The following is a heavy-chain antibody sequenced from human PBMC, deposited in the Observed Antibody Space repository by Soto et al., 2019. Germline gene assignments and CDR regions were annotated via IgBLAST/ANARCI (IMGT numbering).Heavy chain of an antibody. CDR1: GGSFSGHS. CDR2: TNHSGGV. Sequence: QVQLQQWGAGLLKPSETLSLTCAVYGGSFSGHSWTWIRQSPGKGLEWIGDTNHSGGVNYSPSLKSRVTISLDTSKNQFSLTLSAVTAADTAMYYCSTRAYDTNGYYRFDPWGQGTLVTVSS. D-gene: IGHD3-22*01. V-gene: IGHV4-34*01. J-gene: IGHJ5*01. CDR3: STRAYDTNGYYRFDP.